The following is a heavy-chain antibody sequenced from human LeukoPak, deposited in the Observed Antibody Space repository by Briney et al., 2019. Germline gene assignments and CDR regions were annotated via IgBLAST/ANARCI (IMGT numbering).Heavy chain of an antibody. Sequence: GGSLRLSCAASGFTFSSYGMHWVRQAPGKGLEWVAVISYDGSNKYYADSVKGRFTISRDNSKNTLYLQMNSLRAEDTAVYYCAKTYYYDSSGTGLDYWGQGTLVTVSS. V-gene: IGHV3-30*18. CDR2: ISYDGSNK. D-gene: IGHD3-22*01. CDR3: AKTYYYDSSGTGLDY. J-gene: IGHJ4*02. CDR1: GFTFSSYG.